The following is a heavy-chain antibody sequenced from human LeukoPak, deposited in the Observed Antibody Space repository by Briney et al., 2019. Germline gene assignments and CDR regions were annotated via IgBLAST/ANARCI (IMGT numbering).Heavy chain of an antibody. V-gene: IGHV4-59*08. CDR1: GGSMSNYY. J-gene: IGHJ4*02. D-gene: IGHD5-24*01. Sequence: PSETLSLTCTVSGGSMSNYYWSWIRQPPGKGLEWIGYIYFSGSSNYNPSLKSRVTMSVDTSKNQFSLKLSSVTAADTAVYYCARHVRSGYNFLDYWGQGNMVTVSS. CDR3: ARHVRSGYNFLDY. CDR2: IYFSGSS.